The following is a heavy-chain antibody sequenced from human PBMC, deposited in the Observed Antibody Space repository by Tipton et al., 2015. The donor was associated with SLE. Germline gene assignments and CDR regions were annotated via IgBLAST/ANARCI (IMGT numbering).Heavy chain of an antibody. D-gene: IGHD3-3*01. CDR1: GYTFTSYD. V-gene: IGHV1-8*03. CDR3: ARDLDINYDFWSGYYTGKGWFDP. J-gene: IGHJ5*02. Sequence: QVQLVQSGAEVKKPGASVKVSCKASGYTFTSYDINWVRQATGQGLEWMGWMNPNSGNTGYAQKFQGRVTITRNTSISTAYMELSSLRSEDTAVYYCARDLDINYDFWSGYYTGKGWFDPWGQGTLVTVSS. CDR2: MNPNSGNT.